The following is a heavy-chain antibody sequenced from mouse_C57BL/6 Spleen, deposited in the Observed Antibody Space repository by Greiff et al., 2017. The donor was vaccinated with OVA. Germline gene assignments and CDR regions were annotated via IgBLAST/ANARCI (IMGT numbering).Heavy chain of an antibody. CDR1: GYTFTSYW. J-gene: IGHJ4*01. Sequence: VQLQQPGAELVRPGSSVKLSCKASGYTFTSYWMHWVKQRPIQGLEWIGNIDPSDSETHYNQKFKDKATLTVDKSSSTAYMQLSSLTSEDSAVYYCARSGIYYGKTGYAMDYWGQGTSVTVSS. D-gene: IGHD2-1*01. CDR2: IDPSDSET. V-gene: IGHV1-52*01. CDR3: ARSGIYYGKTGYAMDY.